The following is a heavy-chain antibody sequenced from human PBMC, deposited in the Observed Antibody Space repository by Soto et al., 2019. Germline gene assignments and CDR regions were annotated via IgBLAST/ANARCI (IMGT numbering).Heavy chain of an antibody. CDR1: GDSISITSYY. CDR2: IHYSGST. D-gene: IGHD2-15*01. J-gene: IGHJ4*02. V-gene: IGHV4-39*01. Sequence: LSLTCTVSGDSISITSYYWGWVRQPPGKGLEWIGSIHYSGSTHYNPSLQSRVTISGDASKKQFSLKLRSVTAADTAVYYCASTKDETLYFDYWGQGTLVTVSS. CDR3: ASTKDETLYFDY.